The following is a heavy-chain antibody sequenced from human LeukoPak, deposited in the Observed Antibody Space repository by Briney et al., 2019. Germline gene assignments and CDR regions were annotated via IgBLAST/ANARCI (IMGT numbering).Heavy chain of an antibody. CDR1: GFTFSRFA. Sequence: GGSLRLSCSASGFTFSRFAMTWVRHLPGKGLEWVSTISGNGLQTFYADSVKGRFSVSRDNSVNIVYLQMDSLRADDLALYSCAKDANYLDSSGYFIPFDYWGPGTLVTVAS. J-gene: IGHJ4*02. D-gene: IGHD3-22*01. CDR2: ISGNGLQT. CDR3: AKDANYLDSSGYFIPFDY. V-gene: IGHV3-23*01.